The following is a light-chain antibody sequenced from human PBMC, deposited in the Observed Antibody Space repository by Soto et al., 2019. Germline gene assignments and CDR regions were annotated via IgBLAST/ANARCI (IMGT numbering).Light chain of an antibody. CDR3: QQYYTYPWT. Sequence: DIQMTQSPSTLPASVGDRLTITCRASQSISTWLAWYQQRPGKGPKLLIYKASNLQGGVSSRFSGSGSGTEFTLTISGLQPDDFATYYCQQYYTYPWTFGHGTKVEI. CDR1: QSISTW. CDR2: KAS. J-gene: IGKJ1*01. V-gene: IGKV1-5*03.